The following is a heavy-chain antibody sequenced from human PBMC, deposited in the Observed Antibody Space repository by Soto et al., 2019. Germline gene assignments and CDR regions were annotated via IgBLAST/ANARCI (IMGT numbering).Heavy chain of an antibody. D-gene: IGHD2-21*02. CDR2: INIGSGRT. CDR3: VRDGGDCGYPLTYYYYMGLDV. Sequence: QVQLVQSGAEEKQPGASVRVSCKTSGYDFSSYAMHWVRQAPGQRLEWMGWINIGSGRTEYSQNLQHKITTTRDTSASTFYMELSSLKSEDTSVYFCVRDGGDCGYPLTYYYYMGLDVWRQGTTVTVSS. J-gene: IGHJ6*02. V-gene: IGHV1-3*05. CDR1: GYDFSSYA.